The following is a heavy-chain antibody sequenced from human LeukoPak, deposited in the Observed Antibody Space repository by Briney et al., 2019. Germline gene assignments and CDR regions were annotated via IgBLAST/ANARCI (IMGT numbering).Heavy chain of an antibody. J-gene: IGHJ4*02. CDR3: TTGGSWYDPGH. CDR1: GGSFSGYY. V-gene: IGHV3-15*01. CDR2: IKSKADGGTA. D-gene: IGHD6-13*01. Sequence: PSETLSLTCAVYGGSFSGYYWSWVRQDPGKGLEWVGRIKSKADGGTADYVAPVKGRFTISRDDAKNTVYLEMNSLKTEDTAVYFCTTGGSWYDPGHWGQGTLVTVSS.